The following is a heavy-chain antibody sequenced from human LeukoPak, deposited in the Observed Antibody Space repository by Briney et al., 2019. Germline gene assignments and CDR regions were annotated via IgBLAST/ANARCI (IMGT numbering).Heavy chain of an antibody. J-gene: IGHJ4*02. D-gene: IGHD3-22*01. CDR3: ARDDSSGYLFDS. V-gene: IGHV3-23*01. Sequence: GGSLRLSCAASGFTFSSYAMSWVRQAPGKGLEWASAISGSGGSTYYADSVKGRFTISRDNSKNTLYLQMNSLRDEDTAVYYCARDDSSGYLFDSWGQGTLVTVSS. CDR2: ISGSGGST. CDR1: GFTFSSYA.